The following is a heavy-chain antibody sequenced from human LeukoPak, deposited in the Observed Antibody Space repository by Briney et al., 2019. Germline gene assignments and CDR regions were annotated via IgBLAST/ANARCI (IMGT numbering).Heavy chain of an antibody. Sequence: PSETLSLTCTVSGGSISTSGYYWSWIRQPPGKGLEWIGYIYNSGSTNYNPSLKSQVTISVDTSKNQFSLKLSSVTAADTAMYYCARAIKGAAFDIWGQGTMVTVSS. CDR2: IYNSGST. J-gene: IGHJ3*02. V-gene: IGHV4-61*08. CDR1: GGSISTSGYY. CDR3: ARAIKGAAFDI. D-gene: IGHD3-16*01.